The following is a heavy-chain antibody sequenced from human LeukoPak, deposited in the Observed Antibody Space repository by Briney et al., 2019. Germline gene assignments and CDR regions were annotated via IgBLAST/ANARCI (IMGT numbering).Heavy chain of an antibody. D-gene: IGHD3-22*01. V-gene: IGHV4-59*01. Sequence: PSETLSLTCTVSGGSISSYYWSWIRQPPGKGLEWIGYIYYSGSTNYDPSLKSRVTISVDTSKNQFSLKLSSVTAADTAVYYCARLDSSGYYLDYWGQGTLVTVSS. CDR3: ARLDSSGYYLDY. CDR2: IYYSGST. CDR1: GGSISSYY. J-gene: IGHJ4*02.